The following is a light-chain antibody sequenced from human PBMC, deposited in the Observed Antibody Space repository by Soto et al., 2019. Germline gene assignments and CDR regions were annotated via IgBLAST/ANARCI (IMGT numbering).Light chain of an antibody. CDR3: LQDNMYPLT. CDR1: QGIKNW. J-gene: IGKJ4*01. V-gene: IGKV1-12*01. Sequence: DIQMTQSPSYVSASVGYRFTITCRASQGIKNWLAWYQQKPGKAPNLLIYTGSSLQSGVPSRFSGSRSGTDFTLTISSLQPEDIATYYCLQDNMYPLTFGGGTTGDIK. CDR2: TGS.